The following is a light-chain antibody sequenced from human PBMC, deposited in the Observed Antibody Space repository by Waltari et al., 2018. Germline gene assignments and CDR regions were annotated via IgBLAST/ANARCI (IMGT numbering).Light chain of an antibody. J-gene: IGLJ3*02. CDR3: YSYAGSSTWV. Sequence: QSALTQPASVSGSPGQSITISCAGTSGDVGGSNVVPWYQRHPDKVPKLIIYEGSKRPSGISDRFSGSKSGNTASLTISGLQTEDEAEYYCYSYAGSSTWVFGGGTQLTVV. CDR2: EGS. CDR1: SGDVGGSNV. V-gene: IGLV2-23*01.